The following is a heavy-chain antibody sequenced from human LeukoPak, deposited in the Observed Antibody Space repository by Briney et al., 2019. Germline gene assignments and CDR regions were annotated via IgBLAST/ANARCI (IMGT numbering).Heavy chain of an antibody. Sequence: PSETLSLTCTVSGVSITSYYWNWIRQPPGKGLESIGYIYYTGSTNYNPSLKSRVTMSVDTSKNQFSLNLRSVTPEDTAVYYCARNLIPEQLVLNFWGQGTLVTVSS. V-gene: IGHV4-59*01. CDR1: GVSITSYY. J-gene: IGHJ4*02. CDR3: ARNLIPEQLVLNF. CDR2: IYYTGST. D-gene: IGHD6-13*01.